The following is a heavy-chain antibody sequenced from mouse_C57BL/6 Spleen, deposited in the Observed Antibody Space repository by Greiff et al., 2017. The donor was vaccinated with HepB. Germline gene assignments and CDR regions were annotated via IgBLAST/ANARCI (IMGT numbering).Heavy chain of an antibody. D-gene: IGHD2-3*01. V-gene: IGHV1-15*01. CDR1: GYTFTDYE. CDR3: TRLDGYYAMDY. J-gene: IGHJ4*01. CDR2: IDPETGGT. Sequence: VKLQQSGAELVRPGASVTLSCKASGYTFTDYEMHWVKQTPVHGLEWIGAIDPETGGTAYNQKFKGKAILTADKSSSTAYMELRSLTSEDSAVYYCTRLDGYYAMDYWGQGTSVTVSS.